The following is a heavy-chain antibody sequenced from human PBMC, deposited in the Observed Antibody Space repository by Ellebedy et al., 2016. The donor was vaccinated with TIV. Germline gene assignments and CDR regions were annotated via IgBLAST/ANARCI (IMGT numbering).Heavy chain of an antibody. D-gene: IGHD2-2*02. Sequence: GESLKISCAASGFTFSNYAMTWVRQAPGKGLEWVSAISGSGGSTYYADSVKGRFTISRDNSKNTLYLQMNSLRAEDTAVYYCARGKSGTYIHHAFDYWGQGTLVTVSS. V-gene: IGHV3-23*01. CDR1: GFTFSNYA. CDR3: ARGKSGTYIHHAFDY. J-gene: IGHJ4*02. CDR2: ISGSGGST.